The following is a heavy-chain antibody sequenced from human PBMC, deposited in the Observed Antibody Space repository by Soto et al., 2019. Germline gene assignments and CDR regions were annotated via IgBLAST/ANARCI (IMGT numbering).Heavy chain of an antibody. Sequence: LSLTCTVSGGSISSGDYYWTWLRQPPGKGLEWIGYIFYSGSTCYNPSLQGRVTISIDTSQNQFSLKLRSVTATDTAVYYCAREANWNYEMGNYFDYWGQGTLVTVSS. V-gene: IGHV4-30-4*01. D-gene: IGHD1-7*01. CDR1: GGSISSGDYY. J-gene: IGHJ4*02. CDR3: AREANWNYEMGNYFDY. CDR2: IFYSGST.